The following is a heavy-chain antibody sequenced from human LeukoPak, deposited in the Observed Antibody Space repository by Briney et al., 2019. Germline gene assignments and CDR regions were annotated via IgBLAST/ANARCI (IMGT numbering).Heavy chain of an antibody. CDR3: ARTEYSSHFDY. CDR1: GGSISSSSYY. V-gene: IGHV4-39*01. D-gene: IGHD6-6*01. CDR2: IYYSGST. J-gene: IGHJ4*02. Sequence: SETLSLTCSVSGGSISSSSYYWGWIRQPPGKGLEWIESIYYSGSTYYNPSLKSRVAISVDTSKNQFSLKLSSVTAADTAVYYCARTEYSSHFDYWGQGTLVTVSS.